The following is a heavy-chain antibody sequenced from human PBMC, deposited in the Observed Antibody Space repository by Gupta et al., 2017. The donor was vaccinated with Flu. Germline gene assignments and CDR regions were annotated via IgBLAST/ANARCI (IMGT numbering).Heavy chain of an antibody. CDR2: IKRKADGGTT. CDR3: TTGRYSWK. CDR1: GFTFSSDW. Sequence: DVQLVESGGGLVKPGGSLRLSCAASGFTFSSDWMTWVRQAPGKGLEWVAHIKRKADGGTTEYAAPVKDRFTISIDEGKNMLNLQMNSLKTEDTGVYYCTTGRYSWKWGQGILVTVSS. V-gene: IGHV3-15*01. D-gene: IGHD1-26*01. J-gene: IGHJ4*02.